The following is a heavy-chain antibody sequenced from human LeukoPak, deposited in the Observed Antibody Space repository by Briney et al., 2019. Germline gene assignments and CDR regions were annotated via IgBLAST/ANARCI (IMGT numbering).Heavy chain of an antibody. Sequence: SETLSLACTVSGGSINTYYWSWIRQPPGKGLEWIGYIYYSGSTNYNPSLKSRVTISVDRSKNQFSLKLSSVTAADTAVYYCARAVVDFWSGYTPNWFDPWGQGTLVTVSS. CDR3: ARAVVDFWSGYTPNWFDP. V-gene: IGHV4-59*12. CDR2: IYYSGST. D-gene: IGHD3-3*01. J-gene: IGHJ5*02. CDR1: GGSINTYY.